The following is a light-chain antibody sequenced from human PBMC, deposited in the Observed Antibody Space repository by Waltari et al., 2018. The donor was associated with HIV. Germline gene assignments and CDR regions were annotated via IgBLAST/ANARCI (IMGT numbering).Light chain of an antibody. V-gene: IGKV1-39*01. CDR3: QQSYSIPYN. CDR1: QSIGSY. Sequence: DIQMTQSPSSLSASVGDSVTITCRTSQSIGSYLNWHQQKPGKAPKVVIYGATSLQSGVPSRFSGSGSGTDFTLTISSLQPEDFATYYCQQSYSIPYNFGQGTKVEIK. CDR2: GAT. J-gene: IGKJ2*01.